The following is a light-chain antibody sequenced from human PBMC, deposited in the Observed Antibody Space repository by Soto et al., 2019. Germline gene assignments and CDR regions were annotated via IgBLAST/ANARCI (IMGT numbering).Light chain of an antibody. CDR1: QSISSS. CDR2: AAS. V-gene: IGKV1-39*01. J-gene: IGKJ1*01. CDR3: QQSYSTPGT. Sequence: DIQMTQSPSSLSASVGDRVTITCRASQSISSSLNWYQQKPGKAPKLLIYAASSLQSGVPSRFSGSGSGTDFTLTISSLQPEDVATYYCQQSYSTPGTFGQGTKVEIK.